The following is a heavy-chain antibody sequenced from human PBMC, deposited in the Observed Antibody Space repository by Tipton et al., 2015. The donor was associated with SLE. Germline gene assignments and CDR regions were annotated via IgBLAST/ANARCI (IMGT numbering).Heavy chain of an antibody. CDR2: INPSDEST. V-gene: IGHV1-46*01. J-gene: IGHJ4*02. CDR1: GYTFPAYY. Sequence: QVQLVQSGAEVKKSGASVKLSCTTSGYTFPAYYVHWVRQAPGQGLEWMGRINPSDESTDYTQKFLGRVTMTRDTSTTTVYMELSSLRSEDTAVFYCARGGIAADYFDYWGQGTLVSVSS. D-gene: IGHD6-13*01. CDR3: ARGGIAADYFDY.